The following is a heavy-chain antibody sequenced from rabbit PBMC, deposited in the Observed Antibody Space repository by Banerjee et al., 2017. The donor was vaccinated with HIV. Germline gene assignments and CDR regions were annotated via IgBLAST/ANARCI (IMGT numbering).Heavy chain of an antibody. Sequence: QEQLVESRGGLVKPGGSLTLTCTASGFTISSDYDMCWVRQAPGKGLEWIGCIYGGSSGSTWYASWAKGRFTISKTSSTTVTLQMTSLTAADTATYFCARDLAGVIGWNFGLWGQGTLVTVS. CDR3: ARDLAGVIGWNFGL. CDR2: IYGGSSGST. J-gene: IGHJ3*01. D-gene: IGHD4-1*01. V-gene: IGHV1S45*01. CDR1: GFTISSDYD.